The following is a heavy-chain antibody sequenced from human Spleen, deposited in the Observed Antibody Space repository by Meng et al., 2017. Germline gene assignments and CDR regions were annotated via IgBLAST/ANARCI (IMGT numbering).Heavy chain of an antibody. CDR1: GYTFTSSG. D-gene: IGHD3-10*01. CDR3: ARGGDYPPKTGNDAFDI. V-gene: IGHV1-18*01. J-gene: IGHJ3*02. Sequence: ASVKVSCKASGYTFTSSGISWVRQAPGQGLEWMGWTRLHNGNRKYAQNFQGRLTMTTDTSTSTAYMELRSLTSDDTAVYYCARGGDYPPKTGNDAFDIWGPGTMVTVSS. CDR2: TRLHNGNR.